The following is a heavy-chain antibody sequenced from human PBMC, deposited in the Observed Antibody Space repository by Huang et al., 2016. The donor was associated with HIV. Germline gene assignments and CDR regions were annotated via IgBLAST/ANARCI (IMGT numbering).Heavy chain of an antibody. V-gene: IGHV3-23*01. Sequence: EVQLLESGGGLVQPGGSLRLSCAAFGFTFNSSAMSWFRQALGKGLEGVSAIICTGTTPYSAASVKGRFTISRDNARNTLYLQLNSLRPDDTAIYYCAKVRGSGSFYNDNWGQGTLVTVSS. CDR3: AKVRGSGSFYNDN. CDR1: GFTFNSSA. CDR2: IICTGTTP. J-gene: IGHJ4*02. D-gene: IGHD3-10*01.